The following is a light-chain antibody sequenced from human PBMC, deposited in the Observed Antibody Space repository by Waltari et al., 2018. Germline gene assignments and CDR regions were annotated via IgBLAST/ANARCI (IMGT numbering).Light chain of an antibody. V-gene: IGKV1-27*01. Sequence: DIQMTQSPSSLSASVGDRVTITCRASQAIINFFAWYQEKPGKVPKFLIYAASTLQSGVPSRFSGSGSGTEFTLTINSLQPEDVATYYCQKYNSAPLTFGGGTKVEIK. CDR2: AAS. CDR1: QAIINF. CDR3: QKYNSAPLT. J-gene: IGKJ4*01.